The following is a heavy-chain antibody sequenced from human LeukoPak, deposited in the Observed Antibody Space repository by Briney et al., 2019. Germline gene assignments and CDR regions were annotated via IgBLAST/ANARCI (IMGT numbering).Heavy chain of an antibody. CDR3: ARDQGPGTWFDP. V-gene: IGHV4-59*01. CDR2: IYYSGST. CDR1: GGSISSYY. D-gene: IGHD6-13*01. Sequence: SETLSLTCTVSGGSISSYYWSWIRQPPGKGLEWIGYIYYSGSTNYNPSLKSRVTISVDTSKNQFSLKLSSVTAADTAVYYCARDQGPGTWFDPWGQGTLVTVSS. J-gene: IGHJ5*02.